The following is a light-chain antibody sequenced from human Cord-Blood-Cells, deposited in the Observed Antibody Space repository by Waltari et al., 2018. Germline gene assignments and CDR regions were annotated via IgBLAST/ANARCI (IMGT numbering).Light chain of an antibody. CDR3: AGWDDSLNGWV. CDR1: CFDIASSP. Sequence: SVLPPPPSPSGSPGQRLPLSSSGTCFDIASSPVNWYQQPPGPTPQLLIFSNNQRPPGVPYRFSGSTTGTSASLAISGVQSEEEADYYCAGWDDSLNGWVFGGGTKLTVL. J-gene: IGLJ3*02. V-gene: IGLV1-44*01. CDR2: SNN.